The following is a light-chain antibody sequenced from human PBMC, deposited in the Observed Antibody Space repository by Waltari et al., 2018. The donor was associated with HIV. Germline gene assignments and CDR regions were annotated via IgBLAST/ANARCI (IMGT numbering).Light chain of an antibody. Sequence: QSALTQPASVSGSPGQSIIIPCTGTSSDVGTYKYVSWYQQYPGRAPKLMIYEVSNRPSGVSNRFSGSKSGNTASLTISGLQAEDEADYYCSSYTTRKTYVFGTGTKVTVL. V-gene: IGLV2-14*01. CDR3: SSYTTRKTYV. J-gene: IGLJ1*01. CDR1: SSDVGTYKY. CDR2: EVS.